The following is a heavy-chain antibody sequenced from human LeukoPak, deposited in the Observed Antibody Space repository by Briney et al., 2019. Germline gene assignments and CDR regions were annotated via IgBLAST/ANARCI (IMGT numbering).Heavy chain of an antibody. Sequence: GGSLRLSCAASGFTFSSYAMSRVRQAPGKGLEWVSAISGSGGSTYYADSVKGRFTISRDNSKNTLYLQMNSLRAEDTAVYYCANILSIAVADTGYSSGFDYWGQGTLVTVSS. J-gene: IGHJ4*02. CDR3: ANILSIAVADTGYSSGFDY. V-gene: IGHV3-23*01. CDR1: GFTFSSYA. D-gene: IGHD6-19*01. CDR2: ISGSGGST.